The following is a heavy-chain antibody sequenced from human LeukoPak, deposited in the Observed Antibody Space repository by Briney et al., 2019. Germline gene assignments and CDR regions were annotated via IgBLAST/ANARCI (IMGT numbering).Heavy chain of an antibody. CDR1: GFSFSNAW. CDR2: ISGSGGST. V-gene: IGHV3-23*01. J-gene: IGHJ4*02. D-gene: IGHD2-15*01. CDR3: AKRSGDSYFLDS. Sequence: GGSLRLSCAASGFSFSNAWMNWVRQAPGKGLEWVSSISGSGGSTYYADSVKGRFTISRDTSKSTLYLQMSSLRAEDTAVYYCAKRSGDSYFLDSWGQGTLVTVSS.